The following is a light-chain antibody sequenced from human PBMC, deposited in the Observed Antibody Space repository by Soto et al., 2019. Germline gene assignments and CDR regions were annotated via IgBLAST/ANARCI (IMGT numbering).Light chain of an antibody. Sequence: QSALTQPASVSGSPGQSITISCSGTSSYVGRYNYVSWYQQHPGKAPKLMIYDVTNRPSGVSDRFSGSKSGNTASLTISGLQAEDEADYYCCSYASSSTSVSYVFGSGTKVTVL. CDR2: DVT. CDR3: CSYASSSTSVSYV. J-gene: IGLJ1*01. V-gene: IGLV2-14*01. CDR1: SSYVGRYNY.